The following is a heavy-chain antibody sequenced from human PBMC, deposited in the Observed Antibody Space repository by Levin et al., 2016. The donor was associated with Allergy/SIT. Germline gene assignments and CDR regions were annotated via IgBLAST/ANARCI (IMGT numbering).Heavy chain of an antibody. Sequence: VRQAPGKGLEWVSAISGSGGSTYYADSVKGRFTISRDNSKNTLYLQMNSLRAEDTAVYYCAKEDELLAYDYWGQGTLVTVSS. V-gene: IGHV3-23*01. CDR3: AKEDELLAYDY. D-gene: IGHD3-10*01. CDR2: ISGSGGST. J-gene: IGHJ4*02.